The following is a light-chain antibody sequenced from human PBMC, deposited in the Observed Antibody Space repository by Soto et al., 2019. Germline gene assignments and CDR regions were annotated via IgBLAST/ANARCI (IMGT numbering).Light chain of an antibody. Sequence: QSALTQPASVSGSPGQSITISCTGTSSDVGGYNYVSWYQQHPGKAPTLMIYDVSNRPSGVSNRFSGSKSGNTASLTISGLQAEDEADYYCRSYTSSSTLVFGGGTKRSVL. J-gene: IGLJ2*01. CDR2: DVS. CDR1: SSDVGGYNY. CDR3: RSYTSSSTLV. V-gene: IGLV2-14*01.